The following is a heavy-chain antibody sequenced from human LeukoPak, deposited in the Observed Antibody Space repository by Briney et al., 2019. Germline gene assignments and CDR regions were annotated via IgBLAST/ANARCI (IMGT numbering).Heavy chain of an antibody. CDR3: AKDPTVVTPSYFDY. Sequence: GYLSLSCAASGLTFSSYAMSWVRQAPGEGLEWVSAISGSGGSTYYADSVKGRFTISRDNSKNTLYLQMNSLRAEDTDVYYCAKDPTVVTPSYFDYWGQGTLVTVSS. CDR2: ISGSGGST. CDR1: GLTFSSYA. J-gene: IGHJ4*02. V-gene: IGHV3-23*01. D-gene: IGHD4-23*01.